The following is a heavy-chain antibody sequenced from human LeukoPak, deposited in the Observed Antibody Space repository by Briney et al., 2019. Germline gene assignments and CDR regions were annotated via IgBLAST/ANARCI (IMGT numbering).Heavy chain of an antibody. Sequence: GGSLRLSCAASGFTFSSYSMNWVRQAPGKGLEWVSSIISSSSYIYYADSVKGRVTISRDNAKNSLYLEMNSQRAEDTAVYYCAREPVPAAMNYWGQGTLVTVSS. CDR1: GFTFSSYS. CDR3: AREPVPAAMNY. J-gene: IGHJ4*02. V-gene: IGHV3-21*01. CDR2: IISSSSYI. D-gene: IGHD2-2*01.